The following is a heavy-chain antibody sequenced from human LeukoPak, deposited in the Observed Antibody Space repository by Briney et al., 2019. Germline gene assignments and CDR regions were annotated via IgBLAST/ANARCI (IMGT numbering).Heavy chain of an antibody. D-gene: IGHD6-13*01. CDR1: GFTFSSYA. CDR3: AKDSAPIYSSSWYRCFDY. Sequence: GGSLRLSCAASGFTFSSYAMSWVRQAPGKGLEWVSAISGSGGSTYYADSVKGRFTISRDNSKNTLYLQMNSLRAEDTAVYYCAKDSAPIYSSSWYRCFDYWGQGTLVTVSS. CDR2: ISGSGGST. J-gene: IGHJ4*02. V-gene: IGHV3-23*01.